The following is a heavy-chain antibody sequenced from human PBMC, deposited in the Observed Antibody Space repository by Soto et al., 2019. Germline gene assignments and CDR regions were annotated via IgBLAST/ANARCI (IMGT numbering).Heavy chain of an antibody. Sequence: EASVKLCCTASGYTFARCGISWARQATGQGLEWMGWVNAYNGDTNYAQNLQGRVTITADESTSTAYMELSSLRSEDTAVYYCASAAAASTRYYGMDVWGQGTTVTVSS. CDR2: VNAYNGDT. CDR1: GYTFARCG. J-gene: IGHJ6*02. V-gene: IGHV1-18*01. CDR3: ASAAAASTRYYGMDV. D-gene: IGHD6-25*01.